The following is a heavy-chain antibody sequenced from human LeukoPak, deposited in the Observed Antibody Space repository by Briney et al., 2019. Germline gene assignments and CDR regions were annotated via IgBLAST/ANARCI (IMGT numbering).Heavy chain of an antibody. CDR1: GFTVSSNY. J-gene: IGHJ3*02. V-gene: IGHV3-66*01. CDR2: IYRGGTT. D-gene: IGHD5-24*01. CDR3: ARGRGDGYSDAFDI. Sequence: PGGSLRLSCAASGFTVSSNYMSWVRQAPGKGLEWVSVIYRGGTTYYADSVKGRFTISRDNSKNTLYLQMNSLRAEDTAVYYCARGRGDGYSDAFDIWGQGTMVTVSS.